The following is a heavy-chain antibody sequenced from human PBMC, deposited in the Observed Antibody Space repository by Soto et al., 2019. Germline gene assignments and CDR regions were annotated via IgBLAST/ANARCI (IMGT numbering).Heavy chain of an antibody. CDR3: ARDAKSYYYDTTKYYFDS. J-gene: IGHJ4*02. Sequence: SETLSLTCSVSSGSFVGYYWNWIRQPPGRGLEWIREINHSGNTNYNPSLKSRVTISVDASKNQFSLKVISVTAADTAVYYCARDAKSYYYDTTKYYFDSWGQGTLVTVSS. D-gene: IGHD3-9*01. CDR2: INHSGNT. V-gene: IGHV4-34*01. CDR1: SGSFVGYY.